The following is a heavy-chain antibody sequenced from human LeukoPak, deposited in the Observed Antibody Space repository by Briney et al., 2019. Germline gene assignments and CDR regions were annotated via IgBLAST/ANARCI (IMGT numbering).Heavy chain of an antibody. CDR2: INHSGST. J-gene: IGHJ5*02. CDR3: ARGSGGYDFWSGYYRPYNWFDP. Sequence: PLETLSLTCAVYGGSFSGYYWSWIRQPPGKGLEWIGEINHSGSTNYNPSLKSRVTISVDTSKNQFSLKLSSVTAADTAVYYCARGSGGYDFWSGYYRPYNWFDPWGQGTLVTVSS. CDR1: GGSFSGYY. D-gene: IGHD3-3*01. V-gene: IGHV4-34*01.